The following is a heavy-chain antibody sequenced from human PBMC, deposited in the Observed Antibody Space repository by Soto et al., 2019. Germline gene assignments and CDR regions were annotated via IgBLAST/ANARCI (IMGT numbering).Heavy chain of an antibody. CDR1: GYTFTSYY. CDR2: INPSGGST. J-gene: IGHJ5*02. Sequence: VASVKVSCKASGYTFTSYYMHWVRQAPGQGLEWMGIINPSGGSTSYAQKFQGRVTMTRDTSTSTVYMELSSLRSEDTAVYYCARGGYCSGGSCYPQQNWFDPWGQGTLVTVSS. CDR3: ARGGYCSGGSCYPQQNWFDP. V-gene: IGHV1-46*01. D-gene: IGHD2-15*01.